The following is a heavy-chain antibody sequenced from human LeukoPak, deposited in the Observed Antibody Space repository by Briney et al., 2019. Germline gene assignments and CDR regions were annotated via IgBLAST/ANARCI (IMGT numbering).Heavy chain of an antibody. D-gene: IGHD5-18*01. CDR2: ISSSSSYI. J-gene: IGHJ3*02. V-gene: IGHV3-21*01. CDR1: GFTFSSYS. Sequence: KAGGSLRLSCAASGFTFSSYSMNWVRQAPGKGLEWVSSISSSSSYIYYADSVKGRFTISRDNAENSLYLQMNSLRAEDTAVYYCARDTLGYSYGHDAFDIWGQGTMVTVSS. CDR3: ARDTLGYSYGHDAFDI.